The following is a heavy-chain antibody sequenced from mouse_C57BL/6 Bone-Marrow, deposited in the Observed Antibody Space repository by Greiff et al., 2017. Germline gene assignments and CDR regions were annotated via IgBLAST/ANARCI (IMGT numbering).Heavy chain of an antibody. Sequence: QVQLQQSGAELVMPGASVKLSCKASGYTFTSYWMHWVKQRPGQGLEWIGEIDPADSYTNYNQKFKGKSTLTADKSSSTAYMQLSSLTSEDSAVYYCGREDGYYAMDYWGQGTSVTVSS. D-gene: IGHD2-3*01. CDR1: GYTFTSYW. CDR3: GREDGYYAMDY. J-gene: IGHJ4*01. V-gene: IGHV1-69*01. CDR2: IDPADSYT.